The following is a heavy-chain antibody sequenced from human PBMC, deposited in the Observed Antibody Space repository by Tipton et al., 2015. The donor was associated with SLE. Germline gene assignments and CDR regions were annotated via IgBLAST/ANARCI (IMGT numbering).Heavy chain of an antibody. CDR1: GGSFSGYY. Sequence: LRLSCAVYGGSFSGYYWSWIRQPPGKGLEWIGEINHSGSTNYNPSLKSRVTISVDTSKNQFSLKLSSVTAADTAVYYCAREANDFWSGPAGFATWGQGTLVTVSS. J-gene: IGHJ4*02. CDR3: AREANDFWSGPAGFAT. CDR2: INHSGST. V-gene: IGHV4-34*01. D-gene: IGHD3-3*01.